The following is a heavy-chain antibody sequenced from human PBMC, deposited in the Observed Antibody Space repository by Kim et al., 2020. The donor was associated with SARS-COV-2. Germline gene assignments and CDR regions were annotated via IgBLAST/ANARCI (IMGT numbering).Heavy chain of an antibody. CDR2: IYPGDSDT. J-gene: IGHJ5*01. Sequence: GESLKISCKASGYSFSNYWIGRVRQMPGKGPEWMGIIYPGDSDTRYSPSFQGQITFSVHKSITTAYLQWRNLKTSDTAMYYCARPGVFGYSNYAWFASWGQETRVTVSS. CDR3: ARPGVFGYSNYAWFAS. V-gene: IGHV5-51*01. D-gene: IGHD4-4*01. CDR1: GYSFSNYW.